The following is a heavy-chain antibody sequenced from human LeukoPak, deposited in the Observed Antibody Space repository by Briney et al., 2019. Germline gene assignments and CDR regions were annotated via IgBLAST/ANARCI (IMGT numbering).Heavy chain of an antibody. Sequence: GGSLRLSCAAPGFTFSSYAMNWVRQAPLKGLEWVSAISGSGRNTYYADSVKGRFTISRDNSKNTLYLQMNSLRAEDSAVYYCVNNYFDSSAYYPDFDYWGQGALVTVSS. CDR2: ISGSGRNT. CDR1: GFTFSSYA. D-gene: IGHD3-22*01. J-gene: IGHJ4*02. CDR3: VNNYFDSSAYYPDFDY. V-gene: IGHV3-23*01.